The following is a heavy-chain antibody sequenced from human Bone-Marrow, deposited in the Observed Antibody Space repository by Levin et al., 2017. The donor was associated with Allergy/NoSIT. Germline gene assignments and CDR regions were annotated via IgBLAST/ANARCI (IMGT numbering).Heavy chain of an antibody. V-gene: IGHV3-30*03. CDR1: GFTFRSFA. J-gene: IGHJ6*02. CDR2: ISYDGDKK. D-gene: IGHD5-12*01. CDR3: AYVHGYSGYDADYHYYGTDV. Sequence: PGGSLRLSCAASGFTFRSFAMHWVRQAPGKGLEWVAIISYDGDKKYYADSVKGRFTISRDNSKNMLSLQMNSLRTDDTALYYCAYVHGYSGYDADYHYYGTDVWGQGTTVTVSS.